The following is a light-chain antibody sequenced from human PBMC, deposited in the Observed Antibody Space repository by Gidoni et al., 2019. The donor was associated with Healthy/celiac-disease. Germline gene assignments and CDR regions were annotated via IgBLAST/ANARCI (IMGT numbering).Light chain of an antibody. CDR2: DAS. J-gene: IGKJ4*01. V-gene: IGKV1-33*01. CDR1: QDINNY. CDR3: QQYDNLPPFT. Sequence: DIQMPQSPSSLSASVGDRVTITCQASQDINNYLNWYQQKPGKAPKLLIYDASNLETGVPSRFSGSGSGTDFTFTISSLQPEDIATYYCQQYDNLPPFTFGGGTKVEIK.